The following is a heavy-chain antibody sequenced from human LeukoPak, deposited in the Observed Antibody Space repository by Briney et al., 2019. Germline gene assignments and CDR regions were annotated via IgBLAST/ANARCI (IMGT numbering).Heavy chain of an antibody. CDR1: GYTFSNYY. CDR2: IGGST. J-gene: IGHJ4*02. CDR3: ARVGTEAATADY. Sequence: ASVKVSCKASGYTFSNYYIHWVRQAPGQGLEWMGIIGGSTNYAQKFQGRVTMTEDTSTDTAYMELSSLRSEDTAVYFCARVGTEAATADYWGQGTLVTVSS. D-gene: IGHD1-1*01. V-gene: IGHV1-46*01.